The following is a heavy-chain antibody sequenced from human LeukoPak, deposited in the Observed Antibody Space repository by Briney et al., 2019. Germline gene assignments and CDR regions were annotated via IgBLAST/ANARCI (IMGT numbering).Heavy chain of an antibody. V-gene: IGHV3-74*01. CDR3: ATAGNYRFDY. CDR2: INIDGSTT. Sequence: PGGSLRLSCAASGFTFSNTWMHWVRQAPGKGLVWVSRINIDGSTTNYADSVMGRFTISRDNAKNTLYLQMNSLRAEDTASYYCATAGNYRFDYWGQGTLVTVSS. D-gene: IGHD1-7*01. J-gene: IGHJ4*02. CDR1: GFTFSNTW.